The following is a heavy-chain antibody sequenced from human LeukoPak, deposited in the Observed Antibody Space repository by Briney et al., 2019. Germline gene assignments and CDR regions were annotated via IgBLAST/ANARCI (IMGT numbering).Heavy chain of an antibody. D-gene: IGHD4-17*01. V-gene: IGHV3-53*01. CDR3: ATTRYDAFDI. Sequence: PGGSLRLSCAASGFTVISNYMSWVRQAPGKGLEWVSLICSGGSTYYADSVRGRFTISRDNSKNTLCLQMNSLRAEDTAVYYCATTRYDAFDIWGQGTMVTVSS. CDR1: GFTVISNY. CDR2: ICSGGST. J-gene: IGHJ3*02.